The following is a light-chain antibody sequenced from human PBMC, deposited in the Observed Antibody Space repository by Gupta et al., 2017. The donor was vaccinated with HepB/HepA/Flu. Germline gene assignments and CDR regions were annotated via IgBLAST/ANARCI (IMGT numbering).Light chain of an antibody. V-gene: IGLV2-14*01. CDR2: DVS. Sequence: QSALTQPASVSGSPEPSITISCTGTSSDIGTNNYVSWYQQNPGKAPKLIIHDVSDRPSGVSNRFSGSKSGNTASLTISGLQAEDEADYYCCSSASSSTLYVFGPGTEVTVL. CDR1: SSDIGTNNY. CDR3: CSSASSSTLYV. J-gene: IGLJ1*01.